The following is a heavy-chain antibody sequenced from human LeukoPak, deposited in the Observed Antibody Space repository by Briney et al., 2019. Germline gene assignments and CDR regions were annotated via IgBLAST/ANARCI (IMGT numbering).Heavy chain of an antibody. Sequence: PSETLSLTCTVSGGSISNYYWSWIRQPPGEGLECIGYIHYTGRTSYNPSLKSRLTMSVDMSNNQFSLNLNSVTAADTAVYYCARVGYDFWSGISRGASAFDYWGRGTLVTVSS. J-gene: IGHJ4*02. CDR2: IHYTGRT. D-gene: IGHD3-3*01. V-gene: IGHV4-59*01. CDR1: GGSISNYY. CDR3: ARVGYDFWSGISRGASAFDY.